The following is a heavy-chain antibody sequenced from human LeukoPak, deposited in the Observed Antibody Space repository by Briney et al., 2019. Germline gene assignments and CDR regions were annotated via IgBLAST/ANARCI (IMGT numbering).Heavy chain of an antibody. Sequence: GGSLRLSCAASGFTFSSYAMSWVRPAPGKGLEWVSAISGSGGSTYYADSVKGRFTISRDNSKNTLYLQMNSLRAEDTAVYYCAKDTSPYSSSWYRNRGGSLDYWGQGTLVTVSS. CDR1: GFTFSSYA. J-gene: IGHJ4*02. CDR3: AKDTSPYSSSWYRNRGGSLDY. CDR2: ISGSGGST. D-gene: IGHD6-13*01. V-gene: IGHV3-23*01.